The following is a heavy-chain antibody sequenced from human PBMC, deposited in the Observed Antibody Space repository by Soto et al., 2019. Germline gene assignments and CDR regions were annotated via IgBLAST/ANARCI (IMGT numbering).Heavy chain of an antibody. D-gene: IGHD2-21*01. J-gene: IGHJ3*02. V-gene: IGHV1-69*02. CDR1: GGTFSTYS. Sequence: QVQLVQSGAEVKKPGSSVKVSCKDSGGTFSTYSMFWVRQAPGQGLEWMGRIIPMLGIANYAQRFQDRVTINADKSTATAYMELSSLRSEGTPLYYCTIGSWSGEVFDIWGQGTRVTVSS. CDR3: TIGSWSGEVFDI. CDR2: IIPMLGIA.